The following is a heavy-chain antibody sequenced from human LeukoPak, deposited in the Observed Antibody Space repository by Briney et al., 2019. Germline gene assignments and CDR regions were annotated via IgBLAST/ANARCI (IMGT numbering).Heavy chain of an antibody. CDR3: ASLPAGYCTNGVCLDY. D-gene: IGHD2-8*01. Sequence: IYYSGSTYYNPSLKSRVTISVDTSKNQFSLKLSSVTAADTAVYYCASLPAGYCTNGVCLDYWGQGTLVTVSS. J-gene: IGHJ4*02. V-gene: IGHV4-39*01. CDR2: IYYSGST.